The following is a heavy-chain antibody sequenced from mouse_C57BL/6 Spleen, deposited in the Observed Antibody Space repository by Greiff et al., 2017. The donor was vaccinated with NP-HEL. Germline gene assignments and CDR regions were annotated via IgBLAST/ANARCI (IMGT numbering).Heavy chain of an antibody. J-gene: IGHJ4*01. CDR1: GYTFTSYW. CDR2: IDPSDSYT. D-gene: IGHD1-1*01. V-gene: IGHV1-50*01. CDR3: ASITTVEGDMDD. Sequence: QVQLQQPGAELVKPGASVKLSCKASGYTFTSYWMQWVKQRPGQGLEWIGEIDPSDSYTYYHQKFKGKATLTVDTSSSTAYMQLSSLTSEDSAVYYCASITTVEGDMDDWGKGTSVTVSS.